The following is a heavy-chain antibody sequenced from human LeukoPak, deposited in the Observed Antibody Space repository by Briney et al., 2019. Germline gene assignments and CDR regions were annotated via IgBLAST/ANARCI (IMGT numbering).Heavy chain of an antibody. V-gene: IGHV3-30*02. Sequence: PGGSLRLSCAASGFTFSSYGMHWVRQAPGKGLEWVAFIRYDGSNKYYADSVKGRFTISRDNSKNTLYLQMNSLRAEDTAVYYCAKRGVQQWLVDWYFDYWGQGTLVTVSS. CDR3: AKRGVQQWLVDWYFDY. J-gene: IGHJ4*02. CDR1: GFTFSSYG. D-gene: IGHD6-19*01. CDR2: IRYDGSNK.